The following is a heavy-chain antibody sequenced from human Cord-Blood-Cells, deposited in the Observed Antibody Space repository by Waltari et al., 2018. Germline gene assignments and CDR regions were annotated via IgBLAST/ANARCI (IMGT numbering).Heavy chain of an antibody. CDR3: ARDFDY. V-gene: IGHV3-21*01. J-gene: IGHJ4*02. Sequence: EVQLVASGGGLVKPGGYLGISCAASGLTFNSSSMNWVRNAPGKGLEWVSSISSISSYIYYADSVKGRFTISRDNAKNSLYLQMNSLRAEDTAVYYCARDFDYWGQGTLVTVSS. CDR1: GLTFNSSS. CDR2: ISSISSYI.